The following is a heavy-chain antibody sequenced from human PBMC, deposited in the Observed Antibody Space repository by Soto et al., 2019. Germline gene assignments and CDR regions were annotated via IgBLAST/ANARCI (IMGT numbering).Heavy chain of an antibody. V-gene: IGHV1-58*02. CDR2: IVVGSGNT. CDR3: AAEQPGTGTDYYYYYMDV. J-gene: IGHJ6*03. Sequence: ASVKVSCKASGFTFTSSAMQWVRQARGQRLEWIGWIVVGSGNTNYAQKFQERVTITRDMSTSTAYMELSSLRSEDTAVYYCAAEQPGTGTDYYYYYMDVWGKGTTVTVSS. D-gene: IGHD1-1*01. CDR1: GFTFTSSA.